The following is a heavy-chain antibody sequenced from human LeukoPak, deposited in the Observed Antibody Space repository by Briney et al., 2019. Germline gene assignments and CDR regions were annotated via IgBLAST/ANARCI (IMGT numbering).Heavy chain of an antibody. CDR2: IYTSGST. D-gene: IGHD3-22*01. CDR1: VDSISSGSYY. J-gene: IGHJ6*03. Sequence: SQTLSLTCTVSVDSISSGSYYWSWIRQAAGKGLEWIARIYTSGSTNYNPSLKSRVTMSVHTSKNQFSLKLTSVTAADTAMHYCVATMKLDYYYMDVWGKGTTVTVSS. CDR3: VATMKLDYYYMDV. V-gene: IGHV4-61*02.